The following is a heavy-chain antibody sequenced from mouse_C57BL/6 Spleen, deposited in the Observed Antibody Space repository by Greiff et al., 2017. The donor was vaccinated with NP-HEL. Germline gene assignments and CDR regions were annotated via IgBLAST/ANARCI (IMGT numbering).Heavy chain of an antibody. V-gene: IGHV1-64*01. D-gene: IGHD2-1*01. J-gene: IGHJ2*01. Sequence: QVQLQQSGAELVKPGASVKLSCKASGYTFTSYWMHWVKQRPGQGLEWIGMIHPNSGSTNYNEKFKSKATLTVDKSSSTAYMQLSSLTSEDSAVYYCARLYGNYPVYFDYWGQGTTLTVSS. CDR3: ARLYGNYPVYFDY. CDR1: GYTFTSYW. CDR2: IHPNSGST.